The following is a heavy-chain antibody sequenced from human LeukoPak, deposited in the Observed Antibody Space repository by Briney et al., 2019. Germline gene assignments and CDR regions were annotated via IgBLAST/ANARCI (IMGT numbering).Heavy chain of an antibody. CDR3: ARGRGSYCLDY. V-gene: IGHV3-64*01. CDR1: GFTFSGYA. Sequence: GGSLRLSCAASGFTFSGYAMPWVRQAPGRGLEYVSTISSNGSSTYYANSVKGRFTISRDNSKNTLYLQMGSLRAEDMAVYYCARGRGSYCLDYWGQGTLVTVSS. CDR2: ISSNGSST. J-gene: IGHJ4*02. D-gene: IGHD1-26*01.